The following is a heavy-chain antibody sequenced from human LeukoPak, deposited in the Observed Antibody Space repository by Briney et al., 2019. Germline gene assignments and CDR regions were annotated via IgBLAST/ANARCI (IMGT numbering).Heavy chain of an antibody. V-gene: IGHV3-23*01. CDR2: ISGSSAST. CDR1: GFSFSTYG. Sequence: GGSLRLSCAASGFSFSTYGMSWVRQALGKGLEWVSAISGSSASTYYADSVRGRFTISRDNSKNTLYLQMNSLRAEDTAIYYCASRYSTYLDFWGQGTLVTVSS. J-gene: IGHJ4*02. CDR3: ASRYSTYLDF. D-gene: IGHD2-15*01.